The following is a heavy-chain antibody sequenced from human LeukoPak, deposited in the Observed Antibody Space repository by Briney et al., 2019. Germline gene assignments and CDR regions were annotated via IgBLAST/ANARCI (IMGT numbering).Heavy chain of an antibody. D-gene: IGHD5-18*01. CDR2: IYHSGST. J-gene: IGHJ4*02. Sequence: PSETLSLTCAVSGGSISSGGYSWSWIRQPPGKGLEWIGYIYHSGSTYYNPSLKSRVTISVDRPRNQFSLKLSSVTAADTAVYYCARAPGVDTAEAVDYWGQGTLVTVYS. V-gene: IGHV4-30-2*01. CDR1: GGSISSGGYS. CDR3: ARAPGVDTAEAVDY.